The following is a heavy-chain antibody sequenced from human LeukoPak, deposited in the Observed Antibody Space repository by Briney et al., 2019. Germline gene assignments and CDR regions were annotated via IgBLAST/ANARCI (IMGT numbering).Heavy chain of an antibody. CDR1: GFTFSSYA. J-gene: IGHJ4*02. V-gene: IGHV3-23*01. CDR2: ISGSGGST. CDR3: AKVKNDILTGYYPYYFDY. Sequence: GGPPRLSCAASGFTFSSYAMSWVRQAPGKGLEWVSAISGSGGSTYYADSVKGRFTISRDNSKNTLYLQMNSLRAEDTAVYYCAKVKNDILTGYYPYYFDYWGQGTLVTVSS. D-gene: IGHD3-9*01.